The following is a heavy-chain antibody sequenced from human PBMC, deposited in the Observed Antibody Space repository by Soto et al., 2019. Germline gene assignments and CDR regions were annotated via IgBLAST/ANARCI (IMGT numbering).Heavy chain of an antibody. V-gene: IGHV3-33*01. D-gene: IGHD4-17*01. J-gene: IGHJ4*02. CDR2: ICYDGSNK. Sequence: QVQLVDSGGGVVQPGRSLRVSCAASGFTFSSYGMHWVRQAPGKGLEWVAVICYDGSNKYYADSVKGRFTISRDNSKNTLYLQMNSLRAEDTAVYYCARGSSYGGNSLGDYWGQGTLVTVSS. CDR3: ARGSSYGGNSLGDY. CDR1: GFTFSSYG.